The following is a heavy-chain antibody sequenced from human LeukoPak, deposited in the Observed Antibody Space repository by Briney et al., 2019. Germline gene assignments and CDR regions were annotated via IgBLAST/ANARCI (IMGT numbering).Heavy chain of an antibody. J-gene: IGHJ4*02. CDR1: GYTFTSYY. V-gene: IGHV1-46*01. Sequence: APVKVSCQASGYTFTSYYMHWVRQAPGQGPEWMGIINASGGSTSYAQKFQGRVTMTRDTSTSTVYMELSSLRSEDTAVYYCARWEGYPPSPFDYWGQGTLVTVSS. CDR3: ARWEGYPPSPFDY. D-gene: IGHD5-12*01. CDR2: INASGGST.